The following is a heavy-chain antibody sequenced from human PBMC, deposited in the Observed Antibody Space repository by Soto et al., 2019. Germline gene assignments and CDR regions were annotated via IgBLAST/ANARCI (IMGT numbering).Heavy chain of an antibody. CDR3: ACIFSGGYGYGFYYYGMDV. J-gene: IGHJ6*02. Sequence: SETLSLTCTVSGGSISSSSYYWGWIRQPPRKGLEWIGSIYYSGSTYYNPSLKSRVTISVDTSKNQFSLKLSSVTAADTAVYYCACIFSGGYGYGFYYYGMDVWGQGTTVT. CDR2: IYYSGST. D-gene: IGHD5-18*01. CDR1: GGSISSSSYY. V-gene: IGHV4-39*01.